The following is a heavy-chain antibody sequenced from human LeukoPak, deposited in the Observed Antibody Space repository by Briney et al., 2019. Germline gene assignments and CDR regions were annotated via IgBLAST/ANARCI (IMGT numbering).Heavy chain of an antibody. V-gene: IGHV4-30-4*01. D-gene: IGHD3-22*01. CDR2: IYYSGST. Sequence: PSETLSLTCTVSGGSISSGDYYWSWIRQPPGKGLEWIGYIYYSGSTYYNPSLKSRVTISVDTPKNQFSLKLSSVTAADTAVYYCARSTYYYDSSGYYSLPWDYWGQGTLVTVSS. CDR3: ARSTYYYDSSGYYSLPWDY. J-gene: IGHJ4*02. CDR1: GGSISSGDYY.